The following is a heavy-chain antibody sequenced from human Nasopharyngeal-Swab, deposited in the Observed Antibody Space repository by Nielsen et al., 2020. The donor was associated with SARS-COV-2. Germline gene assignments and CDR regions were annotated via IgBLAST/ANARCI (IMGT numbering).Heavy chain of an antibody. J-gene: IGHJ6*02. D-gene: IGHD1-14*01. V-gene: IGHV4-39*01. CDR1: GGSISSSSYY. CDR2: IYYSGGT. CDR3: ASLRYRYYYYGMDV. Sequence: SETLSLTCTVSGGSISSSSYYWGWIRQPPGKGLEWIGSIYYSGGTYYNPSLKSRVTISVDTSKNQFSLKLSSVTAADTAVYYCASLRYRYYYYGMDVWGQGTTVTVSS.